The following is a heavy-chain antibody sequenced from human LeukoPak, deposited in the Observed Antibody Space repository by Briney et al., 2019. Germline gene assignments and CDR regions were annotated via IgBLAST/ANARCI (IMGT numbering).Heavy chain of an antibody. CDR2: ISWNSGYI. CDR1: GFTFDNYA. CDR3: AKVRETYSSGYFFDY. D-gene: IGHD6-19*01. J-gene: IGHJ4*02. V-gene: IGHV3-9*01. Sequence: GGSLRLSCAASGFTFDNYAMHWVRQAPGKGLEWLSIISWNSGYIGYADSVKGRFTISRDNAKKPLDLQMNSLRAEDTAFYYCAKVRETYSSGYFFDYWGQGTLVTVSS.